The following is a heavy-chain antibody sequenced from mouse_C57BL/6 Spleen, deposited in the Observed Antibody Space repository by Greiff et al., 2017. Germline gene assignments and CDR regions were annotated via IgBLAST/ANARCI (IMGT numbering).Heavy chain of an antibody. CDR3: ATPCYYGSHWYFDV. CDR2: IDPADGVT. Sequence: VQLQQPGAELVKPGASVKLSCTASGFNIKDYYMHWVKQRTEQGLEWIGRIDPADGVTKYAPKFQGKATITADTSSNTAYLQLSSLTSEDTAVYYCATPCYYGSHWYFDVWGTGTTVTVSS. V-gene: IGHV14-2*01. CDR1: GFNIKDYY. J-gene: IGHJ1*03. D-gene: IGHD1-1*01.